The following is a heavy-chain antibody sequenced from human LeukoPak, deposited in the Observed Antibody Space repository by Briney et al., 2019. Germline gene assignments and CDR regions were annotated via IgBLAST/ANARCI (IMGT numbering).Heavy chain of an antibody. J-gene: IGHJ4*02. D-gene: IGHD3-22*01. CDR3: AKDPVLYYDSSGYLDY. V-gene: IGHV3-11*01. CDR1: GFTFSDYY. CDR2: ISSSGSTI. Sequence: PGGSLRLSCAASGFTFSDYYMSWIRQAPGKGLEWVSYISSSGSTIYYADSVKGRFTISRDNAKNSLYLQMNSLRAEDTAVYYCAKDPVLYYDSSGYLDYWGQGTLVTVSS.